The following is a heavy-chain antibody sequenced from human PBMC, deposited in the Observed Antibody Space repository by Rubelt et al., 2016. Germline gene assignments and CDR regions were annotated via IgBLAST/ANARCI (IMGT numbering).Heavy chain of an antibody. CDR2: IYYSGST. Sequence: QLQLQESGPGLVKPSEALSLTCTVSGGSISSSSYYWGWIRQPPGKGLEWIGSIYYSGSTYYNPSLKSRGTISVDAYKNQFSRKLSSVTAADTAVYYCASYSYGPTEAFGWGQGTLVTVSS. D-gene: IGHD5-18*01. V-gene: IGHV4-39*07. CDR3: ASYSYGPTEAFG. J-gene: IGHJ4*02. CDR1: GGSISSSSYY.